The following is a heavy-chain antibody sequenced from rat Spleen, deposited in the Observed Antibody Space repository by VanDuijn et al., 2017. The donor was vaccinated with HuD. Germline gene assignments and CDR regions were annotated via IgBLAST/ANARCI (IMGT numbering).Heavy chain of an antibody. CDR2: ISTGGGIT. CDR3: TTSNYYSSYIYLDA. V-gene: IGHV5-27*01. J-gene: IGHJ4*01. CDR1: GFTFSNYY. Sequence: EVQLVESGGGLVQPGRTLKLSCAASGFTFSNYYMAWVRQAPTKGLECVAFISTGGGITYYRDSVKGLFTISRDNAKSTLFLQMDSLRSEDTATYFCTTSNYYSSYIYLDAWGQGASVTVSS. D-gene: IGHD1-2*01.